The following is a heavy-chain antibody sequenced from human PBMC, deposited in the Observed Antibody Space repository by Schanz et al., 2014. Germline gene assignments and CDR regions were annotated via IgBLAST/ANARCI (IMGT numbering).Heavy chain of an antibody. Sequence: EVQLVESGGGLVQPGRSLRLSCAASGFTFDNYAMHWVRQAPGKGLEWVSAMTGRGGGTYYADAVKGRFTISRVNSKNTLFLQMNSLRAEDTAVYYCAKSPYGNSWGQGTLVTVSS. CDR3: AKSPYGNS. CDR2: MTGRGGGT. V-gene: IGHV3-23*04. J-gene: IGHJ4*02. D-gene: IGHD4-17*01. CDR1: GFTFDNYA.